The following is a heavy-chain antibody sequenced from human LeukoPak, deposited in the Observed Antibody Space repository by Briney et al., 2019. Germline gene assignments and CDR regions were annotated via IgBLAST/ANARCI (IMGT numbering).Heavy chain of an antibody. CDR2: IYPGDSDT. Sequence: GESLKISCKGSGYSFTSCWIGWVRQMPGKGLEWMGIIYPGDSDTRYSPSFQGQVTISADKSISTAYLQWSSLKASDTAMYYCARLGLQRYYYYYYMDVWGKGTTVTVSS. V-gene: IGHV5-51*01. CDR1: GYSFTSCW. CDR3: ARLGLQRYYYYYYMDV. D-gene: IGHD3-9*01. J-gene: IGHJ6*03.